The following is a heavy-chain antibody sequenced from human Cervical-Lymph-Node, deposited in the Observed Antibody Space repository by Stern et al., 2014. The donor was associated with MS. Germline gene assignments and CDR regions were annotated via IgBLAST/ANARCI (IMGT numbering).Heavy chain of an antibody. J-gene: IGHJ4*02. D-gene: IGHD1-26*01. CDR3: ARDQSFHFDY. CDR1: GFTFSSYG. V-gene: IGHV3-33*01. Sequence: VQLVESGGGVVQPGRSLRLSCAASGFTFSSYGMHWVRQAPGKGLGWVAVIWYDGSNKYYADSVKGRFPISRDNSKNTLYLQLNSLRAEDTAIYYCARDQSFHFDYWGQGTLVTVSS. CDR2: IWYDGSNK.